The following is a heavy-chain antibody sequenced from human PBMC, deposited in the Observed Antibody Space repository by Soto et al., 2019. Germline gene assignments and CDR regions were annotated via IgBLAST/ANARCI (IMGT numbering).Heavy chain of an antibody. CDR2: ISGYNGDT. CDR3: AKNGQPPYYYYGMDV. D-gene: IGHD2-8*01. CDR1: GYTFTRYG. J-gene: IGHJ6*02. V-gene: IGHV1-18*01. Sequence: QGQLVQSGAEVKKPGASVKVSCKASGYTFTRYGISWVRQAPGQGLEWMGWISGYNGDTNYAQKLQGRVTMTIDKSTSTADMELRSLTSDDTAVYYCAKNGQPPYYYYGMDVWGQGTTVTVSS.